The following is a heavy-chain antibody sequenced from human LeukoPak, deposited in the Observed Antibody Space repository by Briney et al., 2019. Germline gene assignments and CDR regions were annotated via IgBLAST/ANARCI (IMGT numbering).Heavy chain of an antibody. J-gene: IGHJ4*02. CDR1: GFTFSSYG. CDR3: AKSTSGLLWFGELSPDY. CDR2: ISYDGSNK. V-gene: IGHV3-30*18. Sequence: PGRSLRLSCAASGFTFSSYGMHWVCQAPGKGLEWVAVISYDGSNKYYADSVKGRFTISRDNSKNTLYLQMNSLRAEDTAVYYCAKSTSGLLWFGELSPDYWGQGTLVTVSS. D-gene: IGHD3-10*01.